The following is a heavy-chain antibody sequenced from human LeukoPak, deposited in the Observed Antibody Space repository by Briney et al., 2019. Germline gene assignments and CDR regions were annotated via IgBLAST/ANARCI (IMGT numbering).Heavy chain of an antibody. CDR3: ARKGVLWFGK. Sequence: SETLSLTCAVSGGSFSGYYWSWIRQPPGKGLEWIGEINHSGSTNYNPSLKSRVTISVDTYKNQFSLKLSSVTAADTAVYYCARKGVLWFGKWGQGTLVTVSS. CDR1: GGSFSGYY. J-gene: IGHJ4*02. V-gene: IGHV4-34*01. D-gene: IGHD3-10*01. CDR2: INHSGST.